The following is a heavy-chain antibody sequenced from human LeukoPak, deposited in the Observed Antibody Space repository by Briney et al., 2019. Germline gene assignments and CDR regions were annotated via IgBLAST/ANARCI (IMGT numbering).Heavy chain of an antibody. CDR2: ISSSSSYI. CDR1: GFTLSSFG. V-gene: IGHV3-21*01. CDR3: AREWGDDIVVVPAADEPHDAFDI. D-gene: IGHD2-2*01. J-gene: IGHJ3*02. Sequence: GGSLRLSCVASGFTLSSFGMNWVRQAPGKGLEWVSFISSSSSYIYYADSVKGRFTISRDNAKNSLYLQMNSLRAEDTAVYYCAREWGDDIVVVPAADEPHDAFDIWGQGTMVTVSS.